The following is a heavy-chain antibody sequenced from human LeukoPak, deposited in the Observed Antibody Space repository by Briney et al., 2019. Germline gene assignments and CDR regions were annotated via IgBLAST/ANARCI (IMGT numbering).Heavy chain of an antibody. D-gene: IGHD3-10*01. CDR1: GFTFSAYA. CDR2: ISGSGDTT. Sequence: GGSLRLSCEASGFTFSAYAMTWVRQAPGKGLEWVSAISGSGDTTYYADSVKGRFTVSRDNSKNTVYVQMNSLRAEDTAMYYCARGPYYGSGSHFSYYGMDVWGQGTTVTVSS. J-gene: IGHJ6*02. CDR3: ARGPYYGSGSHFSYYGMDV. V-gene: IGHV3-23*01.